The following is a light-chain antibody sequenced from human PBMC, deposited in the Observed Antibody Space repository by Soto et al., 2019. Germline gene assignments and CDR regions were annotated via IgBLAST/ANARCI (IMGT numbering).Light chain of an antibody. CDR3: QQYNSYSGVT. J-gene: IGKJ3*01. CDR1: QGISSH. Sequence: IQLAEFPASLSASVGDRVTITCRASQGISSHLAWYQQKPGKAPKLLIYAASTLQSGVPSRFSGSGSGTEFTLTISSLQPDDFATYYCQQYNSYSGVTFGPGSMVDIK. V-gene: IGKV1-9*01. CDR2: AAS.